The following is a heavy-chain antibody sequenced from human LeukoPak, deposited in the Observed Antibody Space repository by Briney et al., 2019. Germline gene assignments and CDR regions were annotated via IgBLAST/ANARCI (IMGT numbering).Heavy chain of an antibody. V-gene: IGHV5-51*01. Sequence: GESLKISCKGSGYSFTNYWIGWVRPMPGKGLEWMGIVYPGDSDTRYSPSFQGQVTISVDKSISTAYLQWSSLKASDTAMYYCARGGSTLGHAFDIWGQGTVVTSSS. CDR2: VYPGDSDT. J-gene: IGHJ3*02. CDR1: GYSFTNYW. D-gene: IGHD1-26*01. CDR3: ARGGSTLGHAFDI.